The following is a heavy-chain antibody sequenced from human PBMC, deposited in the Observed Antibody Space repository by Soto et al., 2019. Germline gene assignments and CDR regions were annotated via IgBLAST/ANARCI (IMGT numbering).Heavy chain of an antibody. CDR2: ISYDGSNK. Sequence: QVQLVESGGGVVQPGRSLRLSCAASGFTFSSYGMHWVRQAPGKGLEWVGVISYDGSNKYYADSVKGRFTISRDNSKYTLNLPMNSLRAEDTAVYYCAKDRPSGSRSYFYGMDVWGQGTTVTVSS. V-gene: IGHV3-30*18. CDR3: AKDRPSGSRSYFYGMDV. CDR1: GFTFSSYG. D-gene: IGHD1-26*01. J-gene: IGHJ6*02.